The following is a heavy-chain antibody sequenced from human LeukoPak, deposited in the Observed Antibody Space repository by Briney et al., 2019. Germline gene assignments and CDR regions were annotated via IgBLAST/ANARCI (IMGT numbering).Heavy chain of an antibody. D-gene: IGHD3-22*01. Sequence: GASVKVSCKASGYTFTNYAMNWVRQAPGQGLEWMGWINTNTGNPTYAQGFTGRFVFSLDTSVSTAYLQISSLKAEDTAVYYCARDYAFSDDSSGYCFGYWGRGTLVTVSS. CDR1: GYTFTNYA. CDR3: ARDYAFSDDSSGYCFGY. V-gene: IGHV7-4-1*02. J-gene: IGHJ4*02. CDR2: INTNTGNP.